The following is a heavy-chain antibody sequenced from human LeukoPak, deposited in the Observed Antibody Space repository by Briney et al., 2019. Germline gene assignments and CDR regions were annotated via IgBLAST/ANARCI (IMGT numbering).Heavy chain of an antibody. J-gene: IGHJ5*02. V-gene: IGHV3-7*01. CDR3: ARDTYYYDSSGYYWQFDP. D-gene: IGHD3-22*01. Sequence: GGSLRLSCAASGSTFSSYWMSWVRQAPGKGLEWVANIKQDGSEKYYVDSVKGRFTISRDNAKNSLYLQMNSLRAEDTAVYYCARDTYYYDSSGYYWQFDPWGQGTLVTVPS. CDR1: GSTFSSYW. CDR2: IKQDGSEK.